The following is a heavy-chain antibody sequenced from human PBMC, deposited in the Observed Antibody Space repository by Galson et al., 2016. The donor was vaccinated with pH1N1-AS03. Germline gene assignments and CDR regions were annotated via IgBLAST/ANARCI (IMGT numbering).Heavy chain of an antibody. Sequence: SETLSLTCTVSGGSISSYYWTWIRQPPGKGLEWIGHIYYSGGTNYNPSLQSRVTISVDTSKNQFSLKLSSETAADTAVYYCARFRSSWTFYYGLDVWGQGTTVTVSS. CDR1: GGSISSYY. CDR2: IYYSGGT. D-gene: IGHD6-13*01. J-gene: IGHJ6*02. V-gene: IGHV4-59*01. CDR3: ARFRSSWTFYYGLDV.